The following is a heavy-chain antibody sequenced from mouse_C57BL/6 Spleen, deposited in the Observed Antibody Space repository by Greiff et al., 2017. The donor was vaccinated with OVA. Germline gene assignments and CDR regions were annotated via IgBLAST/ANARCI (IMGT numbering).Heavy chain of an antibody. D-gene: IGHD3-1*01. CDR2: IYPGSGNT. CDR1: GYTFTDYY. J-gene: IGHJ4*01. Sequence: VQLQQSGAELVRPGASVKLSCKASGYTFTDYYINWVKQRPGQGLEWIARIYPGSGNTYYNEKFKGKATLTAEKSSSTAYMQLSSLTSEDSAVYFCARSGTYYAMDYWGQGTSVTVSS. CDR3: ARSGTYYAMDY. V-gene: IGHV1-76*01.